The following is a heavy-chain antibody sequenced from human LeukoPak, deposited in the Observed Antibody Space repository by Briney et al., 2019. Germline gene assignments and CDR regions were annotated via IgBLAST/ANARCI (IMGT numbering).Heavy chain of an antibody. CDR3: ARDEELRFLEWFPQGIIDY. CDR2: ISAYNGNT. J-gene: IGHJ4*02. D-gene: IGHD3-3*01. Sequence: ASVKVSCKASGYTFTSYGISWVRQAPGQGLEWMGWISAYNGNTNYAQKLQGRVTMTTDTSTSTAYMELRSLRSDDTAVYYCARDEELRFLEWFPQGIIDYWGQGTLVTVSS. CDR1: GYTFTSYG. V-gene: IGHV1-18*01.